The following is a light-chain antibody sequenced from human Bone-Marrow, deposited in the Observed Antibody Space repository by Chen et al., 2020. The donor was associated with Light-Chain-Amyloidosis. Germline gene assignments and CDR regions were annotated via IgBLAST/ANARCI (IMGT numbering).Light chain of an antibody. V-gene: IGLV3-21*02. J-gene: IGLJ3*02. Sequence: SYVHTQPFSVSVAAGQTATIACRGNNMASTSVHWYQQTPGPAPLLVFYDDSDRPSGIPERLSCSNSGNTATLPISRVEAGDEAAYYCQVCDKSSDRPVFGGGTKLTVL. CDR1: NMASTS. CDR3: QVCDKSSDRPV. CDR2: DDS.